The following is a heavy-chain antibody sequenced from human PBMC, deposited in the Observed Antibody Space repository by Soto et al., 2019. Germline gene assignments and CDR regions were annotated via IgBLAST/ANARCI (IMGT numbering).Heavy chain of an antibody. Sequence: LSLTCAVSGGSVSSGNYYWSWLRQPPGKGLEWIGYVYYTGSTNYNPSLKSRVTISVDMSKNQFSLRLSSVTAADTAVYFCARAIHDYDSSGYLSFDYWGQGTLVTVSS. J-gene: IGHJ4*02. D-gene: IGHD3-22*01. CDR3: ARAIHDYDSSGYLSFDY. V-gene: IGHV4-61*01. CDR2: VYYTGST. CDR1: GGSVSSGNYY.